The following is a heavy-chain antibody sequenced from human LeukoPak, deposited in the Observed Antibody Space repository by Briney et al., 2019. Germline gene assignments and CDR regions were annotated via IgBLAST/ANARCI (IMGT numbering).Heavy chain of an antibody. V-gene: IGHV4-34*01. CDR1: GGSFSGYF. D-gene: IGHD3-3*01. CDR2: VDHSGNT. Sequence: NPSETLSLTCAVYGGSFSGYFWNWIRQPPGKGLEWIGEVDHSGNTNYNPSLKSRVTISVDTSKNQFSLKLSSVTAADTAVYYCARASRITIFGVATNYMDVWGKGTTVTVSS. J-gene: IGHJ6*03. CDR3: ARASRITIFGVATNYMDV.